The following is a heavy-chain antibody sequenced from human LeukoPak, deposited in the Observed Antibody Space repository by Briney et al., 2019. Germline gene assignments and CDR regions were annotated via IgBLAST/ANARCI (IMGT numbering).Heavy chain of an antibody. Sequence: KPSETLSLTCTVSGGSISSYYWSWLRQPPGKGLEWIGYIYYSGSTNYNPSLKSRVTISADTSKNQFSLKLSSVTAADTAVYYCARVLYYYDSSGYYYDAFDIWGQGTMVTVSS. V-gene: IGHV4-59*01. J-gene: IGHJ3*02. D-gene: IGHD3-22*01. CDR1: GGSISSYY. CDR3: ARVLYYYDSSGYYYDAFDI. CDR2: IYYSGST.